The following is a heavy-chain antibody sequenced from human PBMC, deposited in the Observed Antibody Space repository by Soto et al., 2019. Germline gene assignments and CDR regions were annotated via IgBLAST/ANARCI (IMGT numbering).Heavy chain of an antibody. D-gene: IGHD3-10*01. V-gene: IGHV1-2*04. CDR3: ARDKSGDHDAVDI. CDR2: INPNSGGT. CDR1: GYTFTGYY. Sequence: ASVKVSCKASGYTFTGYYMHWVRQAPGQGLEWMGWINPNSGGTNYAQKFQGWVTMTRDTAISTAYMELSRLRYDDTAVYYWARDKSGDHDAVDIWGQGTRGTVSS. J-gene: IGHJ3*02.